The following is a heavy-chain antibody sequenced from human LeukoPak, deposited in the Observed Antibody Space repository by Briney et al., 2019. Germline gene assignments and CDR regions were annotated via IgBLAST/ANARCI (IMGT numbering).Heavy chain of an antibody. J-gene: IGHJ6*04. CDR2: ISSSSSYI. D-gene: IGHD3-10*01. CDR1: GFTFSSYS. Sequence: GGSLRLSCAASGFTFSSYSMNWVRQAPGKGLEWVSSISSSSSYIYYADSVKGRFTISRDNAKNSLYLQMNSLRAEDTAVYYCAREVTMGFGELFLGYYYGMDVWGKGTTVSVSS. CDR3: AREVTMGFGELFLGYYYGMDV. V-gene: IGHV3-21*01.